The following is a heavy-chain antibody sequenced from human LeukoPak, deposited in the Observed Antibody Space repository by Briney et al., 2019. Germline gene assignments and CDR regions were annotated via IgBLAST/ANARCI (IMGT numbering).Heavy chain of an antibody. J-gene: IGHJ4*02. D-gene: IGHD1-1*01. CDR2: MYHHGSA. V-gene: IGHV4-31*11. CDR3: ARGDSGYPIN. Sequence: PSETLSLTCAVSGDSVSGGYFWSWVRQHPGKGLEWIAYMYHHGSAYYNPSLKSRITMSVDTSENQFSLNLSSVTAADTAVYYCARGDSGYPINWGQGILVTVSS. CDR1: GDSVSGGYF.